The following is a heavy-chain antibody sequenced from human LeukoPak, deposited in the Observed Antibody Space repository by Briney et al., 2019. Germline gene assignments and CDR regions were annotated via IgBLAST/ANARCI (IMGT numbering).Heavy chain of an antibody. CDR2: IYYSGST. D-gene: IGHD3-16*02. V-gene: IGHV4-39*01. CDR3: ARLSRWEVSFGY. CDR1: GGSISSSSYY. Sequence: PSETLSLTCTVSGGSISSSSYYWGWIRQPPGKGLEWIGSIYYSGSTYYNPSLKSRVTISVDTSKNQFSLKLSSVTAADTAVYYCARLSRWEVSFGYWGQGTLVTVSS. J-gene: IGHJ4*02.